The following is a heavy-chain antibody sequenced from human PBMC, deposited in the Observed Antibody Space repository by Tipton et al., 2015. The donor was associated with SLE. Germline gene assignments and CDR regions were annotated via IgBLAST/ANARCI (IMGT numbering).Heavy chain of an antibody. CDR1: GVTFNNYA. J-gene: IGHJ4*02. D-gene: IGHD3-16*02. V-gene: IGHV1-69*05. CDR3: AGRPGPDLLYAFDF. CDR2: ITPTFGTP. Sequence: QLVQSGAEVKKPGSSVRVSCKVSGVTFNNYAVSWVRQAPGQGLEWMGGITPTFGTPHYAQRFQGRATITTDESATTSYMELSSLRSEDTAVYFCAGRPGPDLLYAFDFWGQGTLVSVSS.